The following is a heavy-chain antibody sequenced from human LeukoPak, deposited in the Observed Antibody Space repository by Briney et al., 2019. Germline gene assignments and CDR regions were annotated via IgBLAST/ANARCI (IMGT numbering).Heavy chain of an antibody. CDR3: ARLNNYGPGSYLY. CDR1: GYSFTTYW. J-gene: IGHJ4*02. V-gene: IGHV5-10-1*01. CDR2: VDPSDSYT. D-gene: IGHD3-10*01. Sequence: GESLKISCKGSGYSFTTYWISWVRQMPGKGLEWMGRVDPSDSYTNYSPSFEGHVTISADKSISTAYLQWSSLRASDTAMYYCARLNNYGPGSYLYWGQGTLVTVSS.